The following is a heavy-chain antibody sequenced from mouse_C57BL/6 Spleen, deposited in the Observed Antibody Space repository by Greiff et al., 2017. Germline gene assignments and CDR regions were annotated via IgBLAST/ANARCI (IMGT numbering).Heavy chain of an antibody. Sequence: VKLVESGPGLVAPSQSLSITCTVSGFSLTSYGVDWVRQPPGKGLEWLGVIWGGGSTDYNSALMSRRSISKDNSNSQVFLKMHSLQTDDTAMSYCAKHECSSGYGAMDYWGQGTSVTVSS. CDR2: IWGGGST. V-gene: IGHV2-9*01. D-gene: IGHD3-2*02. CDR1: GFSLTSYG. J-gene: IGHJ4*01. CDR3: AKHECSSGYGAMDY.